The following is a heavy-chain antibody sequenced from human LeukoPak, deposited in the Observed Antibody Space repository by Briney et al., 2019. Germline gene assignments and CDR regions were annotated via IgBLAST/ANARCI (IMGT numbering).Heavy chain of an antibody. V-gene: IGHV4-59*01. D-gene: IGHD3-22*01. Sequence: KASETLSLTCTVSGGSISSYYWSWLRQPPGKGLEWLGYIYYSGSTNYNPSLKSRVTISVDTSKNQFSLKLSSVTAADTAVYYCARSITMIVEFDYWGQGTLVTVSS. J-gene: IGHJ4*02. CDR2: IYYSGST. CDR1: GGSISSYY. CDR3: ARSITMIVEFDY.